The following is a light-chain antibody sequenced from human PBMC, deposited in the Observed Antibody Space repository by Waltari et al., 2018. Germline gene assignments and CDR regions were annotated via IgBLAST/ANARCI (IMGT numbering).Light chain of an antibody. CDR1: HIGRKS. J-gene: IGLJ2*01. CDR3: QVGDSESDHVV. Sequence: SYVLTKPPSVSVAPGEKARITCGGNHIGRKSVHWYQQEPGQAPILFIYYNEDRPPGIPELVSGSNPVNTATLSISRVDAGDEADDYCQVGDSESDHVVFGGVTKLAVL. CDR2: YNE. V-gene: IGLV3-21*01.